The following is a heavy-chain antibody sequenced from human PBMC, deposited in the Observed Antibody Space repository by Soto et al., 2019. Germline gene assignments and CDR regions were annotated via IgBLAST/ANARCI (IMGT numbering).Heavy chain of an antibody. CDR2: ITGSGGRT. D-gene: IGHD4-17*01. Sequence: EVHLLESGGGLVQPGGSLILSCAASGFTFSSYAMTWVRQAPGRGLEGVSGITGSGGRTYYADAVKGRFTISRDNSKNTLYLKMNSLRAEDTVVYYCAKDTRYGDYVRWFDSWGQGTLVTVSS. J-gene: IGHJ5*01. CDR1: GFTFSSYA. V-gene: IGHV3-23*01. CDR3: AKDTRYGDYVRWFDS.